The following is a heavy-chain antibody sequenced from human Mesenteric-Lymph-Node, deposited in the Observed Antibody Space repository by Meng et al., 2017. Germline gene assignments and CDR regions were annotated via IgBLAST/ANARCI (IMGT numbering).Heavy chain of an antibody. J-gene: IGHJ3*02. Sequence: SVKVSCKASGGTFSSYDISWVGQAPGQGLEWMGGIIPIFGTANYAQKFQGRVTITTDESTSTAYMELSSLRSEDTAVYYCARAETMVRGVTYDAFDIWGQGTMVTVSS. V-gene: IGHV1-69*05. CDR2: IIPIFGTA. CDR3: ARAETMVRGVTYDAFDI. D-gene: IGHD3-10*01. CDR1: GGTFSSYD.